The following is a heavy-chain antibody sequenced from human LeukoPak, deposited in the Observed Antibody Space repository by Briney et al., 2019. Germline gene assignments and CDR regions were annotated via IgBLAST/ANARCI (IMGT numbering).Heavy chain of an antibody. J-gene: IGHJ1*01. CDR2: ISYDGSNK. Sequence: GGSLRLSCAASGFTFSSYAMHWVRQAPGRGLEWVAVISYDGSNKYYADSVKGRFTISRDNSKNTLYLQMNSLRAEDTAVYYCAGGTWEQQLANGTDLGPNEYFQHWGQGTLVTVSS. V-gene: IGHV3-30*01. CDR1: GFTFSSYA. D-gene: IGHD6-13*01. CDR3: AGGTWEQQLANGTDLGPNEYFQH.